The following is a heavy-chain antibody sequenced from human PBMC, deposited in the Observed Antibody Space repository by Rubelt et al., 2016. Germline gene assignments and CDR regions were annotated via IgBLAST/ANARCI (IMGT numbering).Heavy chain of an antibody. V-gene: IGHV5-51*01. J-gene: IGHJ5*02. D-gene: IGHD1-1*01. CDR2: IYPGDSDT. CDR3: ARPERFFGPFDP. Sequence: EVQLVQPGAEVKKPGESLKISCKGSGYSFSNYWIAWVRQMPGKGLEWMGIIYPGDSDTRYSPSVQGQVTISADKSISTAYLQWSSLEASDTAMYYCARPERFFGPFDPWGQGSLVTVSS. CDR1: GYSFSNYW.